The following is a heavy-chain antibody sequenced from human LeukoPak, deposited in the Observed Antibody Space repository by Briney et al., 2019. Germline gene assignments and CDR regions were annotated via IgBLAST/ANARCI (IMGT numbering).Heavy chain of an antibody. V-gene: IGHV3-20*01. D-gene: IGHD6-13*01. CDR1: GFTFDDYG. CDR3: ARGGSWYDFDY. Sequence: GGSLRLSCAASGFTFDDYGMSWVRQAPGKGLEWVSGINWNGGSTGYADSVKGRFTISRDNAKNSLYLQMNSLRAEDTALYHCARGGSWYDFDYWGQGTLVTVSS. J-gene: IGHJ4*02. CDR2: INWNGGST.